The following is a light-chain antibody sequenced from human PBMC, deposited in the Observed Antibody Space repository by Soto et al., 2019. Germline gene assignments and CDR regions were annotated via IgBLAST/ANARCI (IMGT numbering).Light chain of an antibody. J-gene: IGKJ1*01. CDR3: QQYGTSPRT. V-gene: IGKV3-20*01. Sequence: EIGLTQSPGTLSLSPGERATLSCRASQSVRNNYLAWYQQRPGQAPRLLIHGASSRATGIPDRFRGSGSGTDFTLTISRLEPEDFAVYYCQQYGTSPRTFGQGTKVEIK. CDR1: QSVRNNY. CDR2: GAS.